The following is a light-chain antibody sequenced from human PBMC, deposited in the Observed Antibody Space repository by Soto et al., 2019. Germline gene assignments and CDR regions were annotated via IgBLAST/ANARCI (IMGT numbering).Light chain of an antibody. Sequence: QSALTQPASVSGSPGQSITISCTGASSDVGYYDFVSWYQQHPGKAPKLIIYEVSNRPSGVSNRFSGSKSGNTASLTISGLQAEDEADYYCSSHTSTSPYVFGTGTKLTVL. CDR1: SSDVGYYDF. CDR2: EVS. CDR3: SSHTSTSPYV. V-gene: IGLV2-14*01. J-gene: IGLJ1*01.